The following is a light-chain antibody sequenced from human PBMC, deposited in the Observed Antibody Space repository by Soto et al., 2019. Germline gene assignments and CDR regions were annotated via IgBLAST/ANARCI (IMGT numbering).Light chain of an antibody. CDR2: GAS. CDR1: QSVSSSC. CDR3: QQYGSSPLT. V-gene: IGKV3-20*01. Sequence: EIVLTQSPGTLSLSPGERATLSCRASQSVSSSCLAWYQQKPGQAPRLLIYGASSRATGIPDRFSGSGSGTDFTLTISRLEPEDFEVYYCQQYGSSPLTLGGGTKVDIK. J-gene: IGKJ4*01.